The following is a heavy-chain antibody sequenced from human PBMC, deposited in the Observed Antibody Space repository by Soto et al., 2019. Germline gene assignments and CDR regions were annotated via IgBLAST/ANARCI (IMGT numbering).Heavy chain of an antibody. CDR1: GFTFSSYS. J-gene: IGHJ4*02. CDR3: AGDPPPDWLFDY. V-gene: IGHV3-48*02. Sequence: GGSLRLSCAASGFTFSSYSMNWVRQAPGKGLEWVSYISSSSSTIYYADSVKGRFTISRENAKNSLYLQMNSLRDEDTAVFYCAGDPPPDWLFDYWGQGTLVTVSS. CDR2: ISSSSSTI. D-gene: IGHD2-21*01.